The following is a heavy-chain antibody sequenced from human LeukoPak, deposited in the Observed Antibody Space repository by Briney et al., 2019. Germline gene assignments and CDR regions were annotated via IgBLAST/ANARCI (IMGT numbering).Heavy chain of an antibody. D-gene: IGHD6-6*01. CDR2: MYYSGST. J-gene: IGHJ4*02. CDR1: GASFSTYY. CDR3: ARDGRGSTSLDN. V-gene: IGHV4-59*12. Sequence: SETLSLTCTVSGASFSTYYWSWIRQPPGKGLEWIGYMYYSGSTNYNPSLKSRVTISVDTSKNRFSLNLSSVTAADTAVYFCARDGRGSTSLDNWGQGILVTVSS.